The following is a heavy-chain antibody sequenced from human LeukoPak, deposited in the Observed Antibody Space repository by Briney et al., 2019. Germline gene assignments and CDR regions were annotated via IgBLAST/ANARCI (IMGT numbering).Heavy chain of an antibody. J-gene: IGHJ4*02. Sequence: ASVKVSCKASGGTFSSYAISWVRQAPGQGLEWMGGIIPIFGTANYAQKFQGRVTITTDESTSTAYMELSSLRSEDTAVHYCAVRTPHSYCSSTSCSFDYWGQGTLVTVSS. CDR3: AVRTPHSYCSSTSCSFDY. CDR2: IIPIFGTA. CDR1: GGTFSSYA. V-gene: IGHV1-69*05. D-gene: IGHD2-2*01.